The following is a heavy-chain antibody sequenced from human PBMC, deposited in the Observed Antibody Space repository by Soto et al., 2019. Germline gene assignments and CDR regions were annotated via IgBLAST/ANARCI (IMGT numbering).Heavy chain of an antibody. CDR2: IYHSGST. CDR3: ARGYYDSSGCYFDY. V-gene: IGHV4-4*02. Sequence: QVQLQESGPGLVEPSGTLSLTCAVSGGSISSSSWWSWVRQPPGKGLEWIGEIYHSGSTSYNPSLKSRVTISVDKSKNQFSLKLSSVTAADTAVYYCARGYYDSSGCYFDYWGQGTLVTVSS. CDR1: GGSISSSSW. D-gene: IGHD3-22*01. J-gene: IGHJ4*02.